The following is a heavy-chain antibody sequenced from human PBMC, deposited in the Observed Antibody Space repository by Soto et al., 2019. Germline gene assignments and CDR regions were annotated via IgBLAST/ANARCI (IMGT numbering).Heavy chain of an antibody. Sequence: SETLSLTCTVSGGSISSPNFYWSWIRQHPGKGLEWIGHIYYNGTTYYNPTLKSRVSVSVDTSKNQFSLKLSSVTAADTAVYYCATGSGWYSPDYWGQGTLVTSPQ. CDR1: GGSISSPNFY. V-gene: IGHV4-31*03. J-gene: IGHJ4*02. CDR3: ATGSGWYSPDY. CDR2: IYYNGTT. D-gene: IGHD6-19*01.